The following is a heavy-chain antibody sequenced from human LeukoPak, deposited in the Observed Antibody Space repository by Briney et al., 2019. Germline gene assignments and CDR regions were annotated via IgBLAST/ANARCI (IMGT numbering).Heavy chain of an antibody. CDR3: ARAGPTMVQGYFDY. V-gene: IGHV3-48*03. Sequence: PGGSLRLSCAASGFTFSSYEMNWVRQAPGKGLEWVPYISSSGSTIYYADSVKGRFTISRDNAKNSLYLQMNSLRAEDTAVYYCARAGPTMVQGYFDYWGQGTLVTVSS. CDR1: GFTFSSYE. CDR2: ISSSGSTI. D-gene: IGHD3-10*01. J-gene: IGHJ4*02.